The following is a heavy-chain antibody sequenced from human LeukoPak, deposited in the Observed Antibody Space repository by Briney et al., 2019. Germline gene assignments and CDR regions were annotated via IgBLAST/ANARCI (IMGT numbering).Heavy chain of an antibody. V-gene: IGHV4-59*01. J-gene: IGHJ4*02. Sequence: PSETLSLTCAVSGGSISGYYWSWIRRSPDKGLEWIGYIYYSGSTNYNPSLKSRVTISVDTSKNQFSLKLSSVTAADTAVYYCARNIATAGTGFDYWGQGTLVTVSS. CDR2: IYYSGST. D-gene: IGHD6-13*01. CDR1: GGSISGYY. CDR3: ARNIATAGTGFDY.